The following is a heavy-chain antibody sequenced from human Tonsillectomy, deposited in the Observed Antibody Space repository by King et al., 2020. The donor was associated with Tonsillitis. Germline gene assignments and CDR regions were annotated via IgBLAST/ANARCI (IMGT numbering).Heavy chain of an antibody. V-gene: IGHV4-34*01. CDR1: GGSFSGYY. D-gene: IGHD3-3*01. Sequence: VQLQQWGAGLLKPSGTLSLTCAVYGGSFSGYYWSWLRQPPGKGLEWIGHINYSGTTNYSPSLKSRVTMSVDPSKNQFSLNLTSVTAADTAVYYCARGSRQFLQWLSQSNYFDYWGQGSLVTVSS. CDR3: ARGSRQFLQWLSQSNYFDY. J-gene: IGHJ4*02. CDR2: INYSGTT.